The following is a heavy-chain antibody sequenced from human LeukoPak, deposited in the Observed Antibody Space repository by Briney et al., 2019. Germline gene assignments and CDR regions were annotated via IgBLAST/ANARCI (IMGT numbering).Heavy chain of an antibody. CDR1: GFTFSSYA. CDR3: AREYYYDSSGYYGRFDY. CDR2: ISGSGGST. Sequence: PGGSLRLPCAASGFTFSSYAMSWVRQAPGKGLEWVSAISGSGGSTYYADSVKGRFTISRDNSKNTLYLQMNSLRAEDTAVYYCAREYYYDSSGYYGRFDYWGQGTLVTVSS. V-gene: IGHV3-23*01. J-gene: IGHJ4*02. D-gene: IGHD3-22*01.